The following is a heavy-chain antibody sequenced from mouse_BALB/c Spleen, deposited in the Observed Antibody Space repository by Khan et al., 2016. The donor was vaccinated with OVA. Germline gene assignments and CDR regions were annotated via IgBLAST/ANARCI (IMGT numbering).Heavy chain of an antibody. Sequence: QIQLVQSGPEPKKPGETVKISCKASGYTFTNYGMNWVKQAPGKDLKWMGWINTYTGEPTYADDFKGRFAFSLETSASTAYLKINNLKNEDTATYFCARVGYNGTMDSWGQGTSVTVSS. D-gene: IGHD4-1*01. J-gene: IGHJ4*01. CDR3: ARVGYNGTMDS. CDR2: INTYTGEP. V-gene: IGHV9-3-1*01. CDR1: GYTFTNYG.